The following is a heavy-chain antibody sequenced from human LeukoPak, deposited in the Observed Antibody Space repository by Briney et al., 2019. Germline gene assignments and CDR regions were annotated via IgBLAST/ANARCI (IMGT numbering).Heavy chain of an antibody. D-gene: IGHD4-23*01. CDR2: ISFDGSHK. J-gene: IGHJ4*02. CDR3: ARSLTVVTPLSY. CDR1: GFTFNNYA. Sequence: PGRSLRLSCAASGFTFNNYAMHWVRQAPGKGLEWVAGISFDGSHKYCADSVKGRFTIPRDNSRNALYLQMNGLRAEDTAVYYCARSLTVVTPLSYWGQGTLVTVSS. V-gene: IGHV3-30*14.